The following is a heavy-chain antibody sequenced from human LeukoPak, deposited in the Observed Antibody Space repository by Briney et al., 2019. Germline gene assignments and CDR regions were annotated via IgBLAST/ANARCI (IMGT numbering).Heavy chain of an antibody. CDR1: GYTFTGYY. CDR2: INPNSGGT. CDR3: ARDGSSSWYTFDY. Sequence: ASVKVSCKASGYTFTGYYMHWVRQAPGQGLAWMGWINPNSGGTNYAQKFQGRVTMTRDTSISTAYMELSRLRSDDTAVYYCARDGSSSWYTFDYWGQGTLVTVSS. V-gene: IGHV1-2*02. J-gene: IGHJ4*02. D-gene: IGHD6-13*01.